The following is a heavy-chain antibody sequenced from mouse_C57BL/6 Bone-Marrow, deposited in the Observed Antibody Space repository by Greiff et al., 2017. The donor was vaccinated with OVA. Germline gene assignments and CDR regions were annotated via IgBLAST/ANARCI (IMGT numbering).Heavy chain of an antibody. D-gene: IGHD2-1*01. J-gene: IGHJ1*03. CDR3: ARPAPIYYGNYVWYFDV. CDR1: GFTFSDYY. Sequence: DVKLVESGGGLVQPGGSLKLSCAASGFTFSDYYMYWVRQTPEKRLEWVAYISNGGGSTYYPDTVKGRFTISRDNAKNTLYLQMSRLKSEDTAMYYCARPAPIYYGNYVWYFDVWGTGTTVTVSS. CDR2: ISNGGGST. V-gene: IGHV5-12*01.